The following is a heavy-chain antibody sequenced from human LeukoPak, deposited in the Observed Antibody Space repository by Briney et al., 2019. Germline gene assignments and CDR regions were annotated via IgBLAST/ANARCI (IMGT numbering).Heavy chain of an antibody. CDR1: GFIFSNYA. D-gene: IGHD3-3*01. CDR2: ISGSGGST. Sequence: PGGSLRASCAVSGFIFSNYAMNWVRQAPGKGLEWVSAISGSGGSTYYADSVKGRFTISGDNSKNTLYLQMNSLRAEDTALYYCARVVYDFWSAYDYWGQGTLVTVSS. V-gene: IGHV3-23*01. CDR3: ARVVYDFWSAYDY. J-gene: IGHJ4*02.